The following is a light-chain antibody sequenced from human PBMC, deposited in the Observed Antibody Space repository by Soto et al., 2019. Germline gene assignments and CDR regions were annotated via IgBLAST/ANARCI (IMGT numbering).Light chain of an antibody. Sequence: DIQMTQSPSSLSVSVGDRVTITCRASQDIGSSLGWFQQKPGKAPKSLIYAASTLQVGVPSRFSSSGSGTDFILTISSLQPEDFAIYYCQQYNSYPLTFGEGTKVEIK. CDR1: QDIGSS. J-gene: IGKJ1*01. CDR2: AAS. V-gene: IGKV1-16*01. CDR3: QQYNSYPLT.